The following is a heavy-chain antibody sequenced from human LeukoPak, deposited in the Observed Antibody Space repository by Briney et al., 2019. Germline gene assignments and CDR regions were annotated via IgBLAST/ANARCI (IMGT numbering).Heavy chain of an antibody. V-gene: IGHV3-48*01. CDR2: ISSSSSTI. J-gene: IGHJ4*02. Sequence: GGSLRLSCAASGFTFSSYSMNWVRQAPGKGLEWVSYISSSSSTIYYADSVKGRFTISRDNAKNTLYLQMNSLRAEDTALYHCARKGVGGELGGFDYWGQGTLVTVSS. D-gene: IGHD3-16*01. CDR1: GFTFSSYS. CDR3: ARKGVGGELGGFDY.